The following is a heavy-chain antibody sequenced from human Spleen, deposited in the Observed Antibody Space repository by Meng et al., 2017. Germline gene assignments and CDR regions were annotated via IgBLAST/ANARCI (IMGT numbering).Heavy chain of an antibody. V-gene: IGHV4-38-2*02. CDR1: GYSISSGYY. Sequence: SETLSLTCTVSGYSISSGYYWGWIRQTPEKGLEWIGSIFHNGNTYYNPSLKSRVTMSVDTSQNQFSLNLSSVTAADTAIYYCAREYGVKHAYWGPGTLVTVSS. CDR2: IFHNGNT. D-gene: IGHD4-17*01. J-gene: IGHJ4*02. CDR3: AREYGVKHAY.